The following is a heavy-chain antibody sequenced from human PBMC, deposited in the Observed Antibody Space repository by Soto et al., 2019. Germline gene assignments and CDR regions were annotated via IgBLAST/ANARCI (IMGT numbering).Heavy chain of an antibody. J-gene: IGHJ5*02. CDR2: IYWDDDK. CDR1: GFSLSTSGVG. V-gene: IGHV2-5*02. CDR3: AHSPRDVYYDFWSGYYDGWFDP. D-gene: IGHD3-3*01. Sequence: QITLKESGPTLVKPTQTLTLTCTFSGFSLSTSGVGVGWIRQPPGKALEWLALIYWDDDKRYSPSLKSRLTITKDTPKDQVVLTMTDMAPADTATYSCAHSPRDVYYDFWSGYYDGWFDPWGQGTLVTVSS.